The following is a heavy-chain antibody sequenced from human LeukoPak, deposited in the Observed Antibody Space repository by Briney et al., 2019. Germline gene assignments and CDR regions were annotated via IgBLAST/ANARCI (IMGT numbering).Heavy chain of an antibody. CDR3: AGEGEAAAGTESPTINWFDP. CDR1: GGTFSSYA. CDR2: IIPIFGTA. V-gene: IGHV1-69*05. D-gene: IGHD6-13*01. Sequence: ASVKVSCKASGGTFSSYAISWVRQAPGQGLEWMGRIIPIFGTANYAQKFQGRVTITTDESTSTAYMELSSLRSEDTAVYYCAGEGEAAAGTESPTINWFDPWGQGTLVTASS. J-gene: IGHJ5*02.